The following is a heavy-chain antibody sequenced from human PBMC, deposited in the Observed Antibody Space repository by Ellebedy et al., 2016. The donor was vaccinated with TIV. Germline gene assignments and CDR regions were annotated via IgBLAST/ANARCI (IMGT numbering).Heavy chain of an antibody. CDR2: IYSSGGT. CDR3: AGGISVACTSLGF. V-gene: IGHV3-53*01. CDR1: GFTVSSNY. D-gene: IGHD6-19*01. J-gene: IGHJ4*02. Sequence: GGSLRLSCAASGFTVSSNYMSWVRQAPGRGLEWVSTIYSSGGTYYAGSVKGRFTISRDNSKNTLYLQMNSLRAEDTAVYYCAGGISVACTSLGFWGQGTLVTVSS.